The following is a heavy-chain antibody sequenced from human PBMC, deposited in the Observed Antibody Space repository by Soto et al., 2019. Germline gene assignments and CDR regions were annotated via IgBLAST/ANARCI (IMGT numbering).Heavy chain of an antibody. D-gene: IGHD3-10*02. V-gene: IGHV1-2*02. CDR2: INPKFGDT. J-gene: IGHJ6*02. CDR3: ARNMDYYYGRGSGNGHGV. Sequence: QVQLVQSGAEVKEPGDSVRVSCEASGYTFTAYYIHWVRQAPGQALEWMGWINPKFGDTTYAQDFQGRVSMTRDMSISTVYMELSRLTSDDTAIYYCARNMDYYYGRGSGNGHGVWGQGTTVTVFS. CDR1: GYTFTAYY.